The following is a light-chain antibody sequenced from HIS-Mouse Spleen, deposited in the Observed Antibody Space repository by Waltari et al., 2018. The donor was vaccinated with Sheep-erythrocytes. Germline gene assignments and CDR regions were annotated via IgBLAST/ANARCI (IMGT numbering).Light chain of an antibody. CDR1: KLGDKY. J-gene: IGLJ2*01. Sequence: SYELTQPPSVSVSPGQTASITCSGDKLGDKYACWYQQKPGQSPVLVIYQDSKRPSGIPERFSGSNSGNTATLTISGTQAMDEADYYCKAWDSSTAWNVVFGGGTKLTVL. CDR2: QDS. V-gene: IGLV3-1*01. CDR3: KAWDSSTAWNVV.